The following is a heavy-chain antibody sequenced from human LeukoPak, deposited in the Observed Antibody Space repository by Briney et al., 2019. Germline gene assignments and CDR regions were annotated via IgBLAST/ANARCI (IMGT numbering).Heavy chain of an antibody. CDR1: GGSFSGYY. V-gene: IGHV4-34*01. Sequence: SETLSLTCAVYGGSFSGYYWSWIRQAPGKGLEWIGEINHSGSTNYNPSLKSRVTISVDTSKNQFSLKLSSVTAADTAVYYCARRWVAVAGNFDYWGQGTLVTVSS. J-gene: IGHJ4*02. CDR2: INHSGST. D-gene: IGHD6-19*01. CDR3: ARRWVAVAGNFDY.